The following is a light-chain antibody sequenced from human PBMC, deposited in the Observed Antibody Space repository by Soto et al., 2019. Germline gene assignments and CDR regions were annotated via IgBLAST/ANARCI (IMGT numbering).Light chain of an antibody. Sequence: EIVMTQSPATLSLSPGERAALYCRASQSINSELAWYQQKPGQPPRLLIYGASTRATGVPARFTRSESGSEFTLTISGLQSEDFAVYYCQQGHNRPLTFGQGTRLVI. J-gene: IGKJ2*01. CDR3: QQGHNRPLT. V-gene: IGKV3-15*01. CDR2: GAS. CDR1: QSINSE.